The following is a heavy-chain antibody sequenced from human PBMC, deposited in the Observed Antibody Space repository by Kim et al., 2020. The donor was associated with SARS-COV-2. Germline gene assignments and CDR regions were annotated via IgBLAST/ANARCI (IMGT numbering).Heavy chain of an antibody. D-gene: IGHD5-12*01. CDR2: INPNSGAT. J-gene: IGHJ4*02. Sequence: ASVKVSCKASGYTFTGYYMHWVRQAPGQGLEWMGWINPNSGATNYAQKFQGRVTMTRDTSISTAYMELSRLRSDDTAVYYCARAVEWLHYFDYWGQGTLVTVSS. CDR3: ARAVEWLHYFDY. CDR1: GYTFTGYY. V-gene: IGHV1-2*02.